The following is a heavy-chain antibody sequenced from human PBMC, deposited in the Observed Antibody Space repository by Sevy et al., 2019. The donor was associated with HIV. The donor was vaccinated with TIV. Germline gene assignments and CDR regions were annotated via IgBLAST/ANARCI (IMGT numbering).Heavy chain of an antibody. CDR1: GFTFSMYG. Sequence: GGSLRLSCAASGFTFSMYGMHWVRQAPGKGLEWVALIWYDGSNKYYVDSVKGRFTISRDNSKNTLYLQMNSLRAEDTAVYYCARGRDYGNLDYWGQGTLFTVSS. CDR3: ARGRDYGNLDY. J-gene: IGHJ4*02. V-gene: IGHV3-33*01. D-gene: IGHD4-17*01. CDR2: IWYDGSNK.